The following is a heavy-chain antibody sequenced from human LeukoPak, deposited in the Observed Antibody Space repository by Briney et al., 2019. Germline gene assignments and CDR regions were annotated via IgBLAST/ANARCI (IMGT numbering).Heavy chain of an antibody. V-gene: IGHV4-4*02. CDR3: TGYNIPYTFEF. CDR2: IIHSGNT. Sequence: SETLSLTCSVYGGSISRGTWWTWVRQSPGQGLQWIGDIIHSGNTNYNPSLRSRLTMSLDKSRNQLSLKLSSVTAADTAVYYCTGYNIPYTFEFWGQGTLVTVSS. J-gene: IGHJ4*02. D-gene: IGHD1-14*01. CDR1: GGSISRGTW.